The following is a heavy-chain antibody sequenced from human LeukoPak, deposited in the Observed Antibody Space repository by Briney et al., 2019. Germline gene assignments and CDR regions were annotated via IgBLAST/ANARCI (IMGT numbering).Heavy chain of an antibody. V-gene: IGHV3-30*18. J-gene: IGHJ4*02. CDR1: GFTFSSYG. CDR2: ISYDGSNK. Sequence: GRSLRLSCAASGFTFSSYGMHWVRQAPGKGLEWVAVISYDGSNKYYADSVKGRFTISRDNSKNTLYLQMNSPRAEDTAVYYCAKEDVPAAPHGVYYFDYWGQGTLVTVSS. CDR3: AKEDVPAAPHGVYYFDY. D-gene: IGHD2-2*01.